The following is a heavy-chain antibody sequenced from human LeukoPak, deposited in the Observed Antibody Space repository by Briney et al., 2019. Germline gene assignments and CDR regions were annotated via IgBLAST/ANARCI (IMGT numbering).Heavy chain of an antibody. CDR1: GFTFSSYA. V-gene: IGHV3-23*01. D-gene: IGHD2-2*01. CDR3: AKDSRGSAIRVFDY. Sequence: GGSLRLSCAAYGFTFSSYAMTWVRQAPGKGLEWVSAISGSGSSTYYADSVKGRFTISRDNSKNTLYLQMNSLRAEDTAIYYCAKDSRGSAIRVFDYWGQGILVTVSS. CDR2: ISGSGSST. J-gene: IGHJ4*02.